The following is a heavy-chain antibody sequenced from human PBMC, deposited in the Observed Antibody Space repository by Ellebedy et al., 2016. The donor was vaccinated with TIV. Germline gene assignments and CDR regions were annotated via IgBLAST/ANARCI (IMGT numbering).Heavy chain of an antibody. D-gene: IGHD2-2*01. CDR3: ATLSGLCNTTSCF. Sequence: MPSETLSLTCAVSGGSISNGNWWSWVRQPPGKELQWIGEINHSGSTYYNPSLKSRVTISVDKSKNQFSLNLSPVTAADTAVYYCATLSGLCNTTSCFWGQGTLVTVSS. CDR1: GGSISNGNW. V-gene: IGHV4-4*02. CDR2: INHSGST. J-gene: IGHJ4*02.